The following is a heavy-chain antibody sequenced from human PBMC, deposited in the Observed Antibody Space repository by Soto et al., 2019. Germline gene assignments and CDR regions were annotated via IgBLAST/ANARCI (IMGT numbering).Heavy chain of an antibody. J-gene: IGHJ3*02. V-gene: IGHV2-5*02. CDR2: IYWDDDK. D-gene: IGHD3-9*01. Sequence: QITLKESGPTLVKPTQTLTLTCTFSGFSLSTSGVGVGWIRQPPGKALEWLALIYWDDDKRYSPSLKSRLTITKDTSKNQVVLTMTNMDPVDTATHYCAHGYYDILTGRLPGAFDIWGQGTMVTVSS. CDR3: AHGYYDILTGRLPGAFDI. CDR1: GFSLSTSGVG.